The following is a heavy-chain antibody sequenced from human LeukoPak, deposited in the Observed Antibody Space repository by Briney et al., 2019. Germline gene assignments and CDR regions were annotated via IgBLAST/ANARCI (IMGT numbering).Heavy chain of an antibody. J-gene: IGHJ5*02. CDR1: GFTFSSYG. V-gene: IGHV3-30*02. CDR2: IRYDGSDK. CDR3: ARFPGIAAANALNWFDP. Sequence: GGSLRLSCAASGFTFSSYGMHWVRQAPGKGLEWVAFIRYDGSDKYYADSVKGRFTISRDNSKNTLYLQMNSLRAEDTAVYYCARFPGIAAANALNWFDPWGQGTLVTVSS. D-gene: IGHD6-13*01.